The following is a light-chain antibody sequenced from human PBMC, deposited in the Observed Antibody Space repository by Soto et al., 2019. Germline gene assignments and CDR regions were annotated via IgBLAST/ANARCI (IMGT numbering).Light chain of an antibody. J-gene: IGLJ2*01. CDR2: EVS. CDR1: SSDVGVYNY. V-gene: IGLV2-8*01. CDR3: SSYAGSNNFVV. Sequence: QSALTQPPSASGSPGQSVTISCTGTSSDVGVYNYVSWYQQHPGKAPKLMIYEVSKRPTGVPDRFSGSKSGKTASLTVSGLQAEDEAEYYCSSYAGSNNFVVFGGGTKLTVL.